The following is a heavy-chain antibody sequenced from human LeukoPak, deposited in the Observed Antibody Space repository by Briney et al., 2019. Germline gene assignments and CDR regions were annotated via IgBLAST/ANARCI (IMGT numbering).Heavy chain of an antibody. Sequence: GGSLRLSCTASGFTFGDYAMSWVRQAPGKGLQWVANIKQDGSEKYYVDSVKGRFTISRDNAKSSLYLQMNSLRAEDTAVYYCARDRPGVTNFDYWGQGTLVTVSS. J-gene: IGHJ4*02. CDR3: ARDRPGVTNFDY. CDR1: GFTFGDYA. V-gene: IGHV3-7*01. CDR2: IKQDGSEK. D-gene: IGHD4-23*01.